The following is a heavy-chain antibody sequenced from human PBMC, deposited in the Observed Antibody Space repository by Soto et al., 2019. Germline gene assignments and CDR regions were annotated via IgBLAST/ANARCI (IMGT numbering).Heavy chain of an antibody. CDR3: ARRALSYGELGEDY. CDR2: IIPIFGTA. J-gene: IGHJ4*02. CDR1: GGTFSSYA. V-gene: IGHV1-69*13. Sequence: GASVKVSCKASGGTFSSYAISWVRQAPGQGLEWMGGIIPIFGTANYAQKFQGRVTITADESTSTAYMELSSLRSEDTAVYYCARRALSYGELGEDYWGQGTLVTVPQ. D-gene: IGHD5-18*01.